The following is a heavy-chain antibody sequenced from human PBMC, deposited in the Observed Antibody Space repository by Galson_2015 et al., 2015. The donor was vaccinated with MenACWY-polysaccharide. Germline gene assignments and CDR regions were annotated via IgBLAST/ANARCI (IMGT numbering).Heavy chain of an antibody. CDR3: ARGHYGLDV. CDR2: ITSTSSYI. Sequence: SLRLSCAASGFTFSTYTMNWVRQAPGKGLEWVSSITSTSSYIYYADSVKGRFAISRDNAKNSLYLQLNSLEVEDTAIYYCARGHYGLDVWGQGTTVTVSS. V-gene: IGHV3-21*04. J-gene: IGHJ6*02. CDR1: GFTFSTYT.